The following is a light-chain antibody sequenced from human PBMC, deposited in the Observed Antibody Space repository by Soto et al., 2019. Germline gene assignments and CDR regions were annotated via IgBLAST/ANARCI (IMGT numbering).Light chain of an antibody. CDR3: SSYSSSSTLYV. CDR2: EVD. V-gene: IGLV2-14*01. Sequence: QSALTQRASVSGSPGQSITISCSGTSSDVGGYDHVSWYQQHPGKGPKLIIHEVDNRPSGVSLRFSGSKSGDTASLTISGLHPEDEADYYCSSYSSSSTLYVFGTGTKVTVL. J-gene: IGLJ1*01. CDR1: SSDVGGYDH.